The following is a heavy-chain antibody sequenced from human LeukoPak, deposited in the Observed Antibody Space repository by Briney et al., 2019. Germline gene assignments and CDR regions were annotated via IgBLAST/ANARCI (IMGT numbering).Heavy chain of an antibody. CDR1: GGSFSGYY. Sequence: SETLSLTCAVYGGSFSGYYWSWIRQPPGKGLEWIGEINHSGSTNYNPSLKSRVTISVDTSKNQFSLKLGSVTAADTAVYYCARGSVGYCSSTSCYFRWFDPWGQGTLVTVSS. CDR2: INHSGST. D-gene: IGHD2-2*01. CDR3: ARGSVGYCSSTSCYFRWFDP. V-gene: IGHV4-34*01. J-gene: IGHJ5*02.